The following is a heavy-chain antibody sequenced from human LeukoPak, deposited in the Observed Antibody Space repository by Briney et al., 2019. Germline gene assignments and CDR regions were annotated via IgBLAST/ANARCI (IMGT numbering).Heavy chain of an antibody. D-gene: IGHD1-26*01. J-gene: IGHJ4*02. V-gene: IGHV3-23*01. CDR3: AKVGKIVGASYFDY. Sequence: GGSLRLSCAASGFTFSSYAMSWVRQAPGKGLEWVSAISGSGGSTYYADPVKGRFTISRDNSKNTLYLQMNSLRAEDTAVYYCAKVGKIVGASYFDYWGQGTLVTVSS. CDR1: GFTFSSYA. CDR2: ISGSGGST.